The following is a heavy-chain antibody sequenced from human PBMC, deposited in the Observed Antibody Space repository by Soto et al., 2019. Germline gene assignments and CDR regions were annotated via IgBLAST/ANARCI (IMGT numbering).Heavy chain of an antibody. J-gene: IGHJ4*02. CDR1: GFTVSTNY. CDR3: ARDSSYYGSGRGVLDY. Sequence: EVQLVESGGGLVQPGGSPRLSCAVSGFTVSTNYMSWVRQAPGKGLESVSIIYSDGSTYYADSVKGRFTTSRDSARNTLYLQMDNLRADDTAVYHCARDSSYYGSGRGVLDYWGQGTLVTVSS. V-gene: IGHV3-66*01. CDR2: IYSDGST. D-gene: IGHD3-10*01.